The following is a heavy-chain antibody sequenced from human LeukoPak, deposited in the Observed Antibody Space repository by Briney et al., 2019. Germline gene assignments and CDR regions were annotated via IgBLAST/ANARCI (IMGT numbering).Heavy chain of an antibody. CDR3: ARGPPFGTGTTKDEYFQH. CDR1: GGSFSGYY. Sequence: SETMSLTCAVYGGSFSGYYWSWIRQPPGEGLEWIGEINHSGRTNYNPSLKSRVTISVDTSKNQFSLKLSSGTAADTAVYYCARGPPFGTGTTKDEYFQHWGQGTLVTVSS. J-gene: IGHJ1*01. V-gene: IGHV4-34*01. D-gene: IGHD1-7*01. CDR2: INHSGRT.